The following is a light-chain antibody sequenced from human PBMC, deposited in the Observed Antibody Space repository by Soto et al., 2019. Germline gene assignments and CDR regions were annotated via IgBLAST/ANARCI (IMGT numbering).Light chain of an antibody. CDR2: GAS. V-gene: IGKV3-15*01. Sequence: EIVMTQSPSTLSVSPLERSTLSCRASHTVSSSLAWYQQKPGQAPRLLIYGASTGATDIPARFSGSGSGTDFSLTISSLQSEDFAVYYCLQYHNWPLTFGGGTKVDIK. J-gene: IGKJ4*01. CDR3: LQYHNWPLT. CDR1: HTVSSS.